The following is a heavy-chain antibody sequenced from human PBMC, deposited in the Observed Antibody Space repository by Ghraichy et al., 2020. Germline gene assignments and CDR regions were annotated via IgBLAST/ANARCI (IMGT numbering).Heavy chain of an antibody. CDR3: ARTNYYYYVMNV. J-gene: IGHJ6*02. Sequence: SQILSLTCTVSGGSITSYFWSWIRQPPGKGLEWIGYIYYSGSTNYNPSLKSRVTMSVDTSKNQFSLNLSSVTAADTAVYYCARTNYYYYVMNVWGQGTTVTASS. CDR1: GGSITSYF. V-gene: IGHV4-59*01. CDR2: IYYSGST.